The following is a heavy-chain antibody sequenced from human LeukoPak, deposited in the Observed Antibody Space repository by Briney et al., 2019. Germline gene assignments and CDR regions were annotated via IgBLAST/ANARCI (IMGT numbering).Heavy chain of an antibody. Sequence: HTGGSLRLSCAASEFSVGSNYMTLVRQAPGKGLEWVSAISGSGGSTYYADSVKGRFTISRDNSKNTLYLQMNSLRAEDTAVYYCAKDPHYVWFGDLTTDYWGQGTLVTVSS. CDR2: ISGSGGST. V-gene: IGHV3-23*01. CDR3: AKDPHYVWFGDLTTDY. CDR1: EFSVGSNY. J-gene: IGHJ4*02. D-gene: IGHD3-10*01.